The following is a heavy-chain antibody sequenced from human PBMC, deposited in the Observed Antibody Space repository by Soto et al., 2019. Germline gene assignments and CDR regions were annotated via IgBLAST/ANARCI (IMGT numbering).Heavy chain of an antibody. V-gene: IGHV4-59*01. CDR1: GGSISSDY. D-gene: IGHD4-17*01. J-gene: IGHJ6*02. CDR2: IYNSGST. Sequence: SETLSLTCTVSGGSISSDYWSWIRQPPGKGLEWIGYIYNSGSTNYNPSLKSRVTISVDTSKNQFSLKLSSVTAADTAVYYCASGRTGGDYGTYYGMDVWGQGTTVTVSS. CDR3: ASGRTGGDYGTYYGMDV.